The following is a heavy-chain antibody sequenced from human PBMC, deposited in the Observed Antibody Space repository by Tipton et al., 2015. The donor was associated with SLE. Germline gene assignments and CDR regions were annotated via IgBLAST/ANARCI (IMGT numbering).Heavy chain of an antibody. D-gene: IGHD3-3*01. CDR3: ASGTLEWSHEPDY. CDR1: GGSISSYY. V-gene: IGHV4-59*01. CDR2: IYYHGTT. J-gene: IGHJ4*02. Sequence: TLSLTCTVSGGSISSYYWSWIRQPPGKGLEWIGYIYYHGTTNYNPSLESRVTISVDTSKNQFSLRLSSVTTADTAVYYCASGTLEWSHEPDYWGQGTLVTVSS.